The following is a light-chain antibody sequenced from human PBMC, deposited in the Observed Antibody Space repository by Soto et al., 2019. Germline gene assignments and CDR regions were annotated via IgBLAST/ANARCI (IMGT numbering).Light chain of an antibody. V-gene: IGKV1-39*01. CDR3: QQSNSTPWT. Sequence: DIQMTQSPSSLSASVGDRVTITCRASQSVRTYLNWYQQKPGKAPNLLIYTVSNLQSGVSSRFSGSGSGTDVTLTISSLQPEDFGTYFCQQSNSTPWTFAQGTKVEIK. CDR1: QSVRTY. J-gene: IGKJ1*01. CDR2: TVS.